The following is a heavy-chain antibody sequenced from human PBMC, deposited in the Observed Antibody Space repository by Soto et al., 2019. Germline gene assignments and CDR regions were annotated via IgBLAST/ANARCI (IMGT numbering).Heavy chain of an antibody. Sequence: QLQLQESGSGLVKPSQTLSLTCAVSGGSISSGGYSWSWIRQPPGKGLEWIGYIYHSGSTYYNPSLKRRVTISVNRSKNQFSLKRSSVTAADTAVYSCARVPGDFWSGYYSWFDPWGQGTLVTVSS. CDR2: IYHSGST. V-gene: IGHV4-30-2*01. D-gene: IGHD3-3*01. J-gene: IGHJ5*02. CDR3: ARVPGDFWSGYYSWFDP. CDR1: GGSISSGGYS.